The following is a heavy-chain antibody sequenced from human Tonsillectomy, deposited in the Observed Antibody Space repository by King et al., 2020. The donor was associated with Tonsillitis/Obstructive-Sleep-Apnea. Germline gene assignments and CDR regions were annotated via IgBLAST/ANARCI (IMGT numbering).Heavy chain of an antibody. CDR2: IYYSGST. J-gene: IGHJ4*02. D-gene: IGHD3-22*01. Sequence: QLQESGPGLVKPSETLSLTCTVSGGSISSSSYYWGWIRQPPGKGLEWIGSIYYSGSTYYNPSHKSRVTISVDTSKNQCSLRLSSVTAADTAVYYCAITMIVVVTGNYFDFWGQGTLVTVSS. CDR1: GGSISSSSYY. CDR3: AITMIVVVTGNYFDF. V-gene: IGHV4-39*01.